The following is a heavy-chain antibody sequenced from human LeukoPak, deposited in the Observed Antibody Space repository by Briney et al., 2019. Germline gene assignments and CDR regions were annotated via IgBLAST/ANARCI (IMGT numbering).Heavy chain of an antibody. CDR1: GFTFDDYG. D-gene: IGHD4-23*01. J-gene: IGHJ4*02. CDR3: ARVETTVLTAPLDY. CDR2: INWNGGST. Sequence: PGGSLRLSCAASGFTFDDYGMSWVRQAPGKGLEWVSSINWNGGSTDHADSVKGRFTISSDNAKNCLYLQMNSLRAEDTALYYCARVETTVLTAPLDYWGQGTLVTVSS. V-gene: IGHV3-20*04.